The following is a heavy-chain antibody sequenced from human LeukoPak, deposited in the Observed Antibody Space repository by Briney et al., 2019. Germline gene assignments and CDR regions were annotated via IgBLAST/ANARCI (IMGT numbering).Heavy chain of an antibody. CDR1: GYTLTELS. J-gene: IGHJ3*02. Sequence: ASVKVSCKVSGYTLTELSMHWVRQAPGKGLEWMGGFDPEDGETIYAQKFQGRVTMTEDTSTDTAYMELSSLRSEDTAVYYCATDRRVDHAFDIWGQGTMATVSS. V-gene: IGHV1-24*01. CDR3: ATDRRVDHAFDI. CDR2: FDPEDGET.